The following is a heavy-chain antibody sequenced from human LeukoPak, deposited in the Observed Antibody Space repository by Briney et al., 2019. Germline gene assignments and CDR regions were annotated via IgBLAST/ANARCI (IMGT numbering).Heavy chain of an antibody. CDR1: GFTFSSYT. J-gene: IGHJ3*02. CDR3: ARAPPGGGITIFGVVMNAFDI. CDR2: ISSSSYYI. Sequence: GGSLRLSCAASGFTFSSYTMNWVRQAPGKRLEWVSSISSSSYYIYYADSVKGRFTISRDNAKNSLYLQMNTLRAADTAVYYCARAPPGGGITIFGVVMNAFDIWGQGTMVTVSS. V-gene: IGHV3-21*01. D-gene: IGHD3-3*01.